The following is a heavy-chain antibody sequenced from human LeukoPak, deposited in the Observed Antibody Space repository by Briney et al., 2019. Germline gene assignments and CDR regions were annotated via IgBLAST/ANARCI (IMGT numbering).Heavy chain of an antibody. CDR2: ISSSSSTI. D-gene: IGHD3-22*01. V-gene: IGHV3-48*01. CDR3: AKSLKTYYDSSGYDSFLDY. J-gene: IGHJ4*02. Sequence: GGSLRLSCAASGFTFSSYSMNWVRQAPGKGLEWVSYISSSSSTIYYADSVKGRFTISRDNAKNSLYLQMNSLRAEDMALYYCAKSLKTYYDSSGYDSFLDYWGQGTLVTVSS. CDR1: GFTFSSYS.